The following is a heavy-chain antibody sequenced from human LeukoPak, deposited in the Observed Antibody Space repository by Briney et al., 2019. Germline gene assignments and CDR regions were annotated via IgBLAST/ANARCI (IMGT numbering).Heavy chain of an antibody. CDR2: INHSGST. J-gene: IGHJ5*02. CDR1: GGSFSGYY. D-gene: IGHD6-19*01. CDR3: ARQTNVAVAGTYWFDP. Sequence: PSETLSLTCAVYGGSFSGYYWSWIRQSPGKGLEWIGEINHSGSTNYNPSLKSRVIISVDTSKNQFSLKLSSVTAADTAVYYCARQTNVAVAGTYWFDPWGQGTLVTVSS. V-gene: IGHV4-34*01.